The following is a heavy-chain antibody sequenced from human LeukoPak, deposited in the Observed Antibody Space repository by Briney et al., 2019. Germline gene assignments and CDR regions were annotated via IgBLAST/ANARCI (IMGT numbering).Heavy chain of an antibody. CDR3: ARVGFDY. CDR1: GGPFSDYS. CDR2: INYSETT. J-gene: IGHJ4*02. V-gene: IGHV4-34*01. Sequence: SETLSLTCAVYGGPFSDYSWSWIRQPPGKGLEWIGEINYSETTNYNPSLKSRVFISIDTSKNQFSLKLSSVTAADTAIYYCARVGFDYWGQGTLVTVSS.